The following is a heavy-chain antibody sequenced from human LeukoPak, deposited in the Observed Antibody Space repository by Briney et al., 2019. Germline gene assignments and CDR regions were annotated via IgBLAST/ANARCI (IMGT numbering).Heavy chain of an antibody. CDR1: GGSLSSSSYY. Sequence: SETLSLTCTVSGGSLSSSSYYWSWLRQSARKGLEWIGRIHTSGSTNYSPSLKSRVTMSVDTSKNQFSLKLSSVTAADTAVYYCARGGRRKQQLVRGNWFDPWGQGTLVTVSS. CDR3: ARGGRRKQQLVRGNWFDP. CDR2: IHTSGST. J-gene: IGHJ5*02. V-gene: IGHV4-61*02. D-gene: IGHD6-13*01.